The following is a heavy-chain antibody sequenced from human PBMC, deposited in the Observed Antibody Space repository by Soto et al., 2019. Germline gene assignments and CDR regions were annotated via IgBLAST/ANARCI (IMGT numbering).Heavy chain of an antibody. V-gene: IGHV1-24*01. Sequence: AAVKVSCKVSGYTLTELSMHWVRQAPGKGLEWMGGFDPEDDETIYAQNFQGRVTMTEDTSTDTAYMELSSLRSEDTAVYYCATYLFTSGSFDFWGQGTLVTVSS. CDR1: GYTLTELS. D-gene: IGHD6-19*01. CDR3: ATYLFTSGSFDF. CDR2: FDPEDDET. J-gene: IGHJ4*02.